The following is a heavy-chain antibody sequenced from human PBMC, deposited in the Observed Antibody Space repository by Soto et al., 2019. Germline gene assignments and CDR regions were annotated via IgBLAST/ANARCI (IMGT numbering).Heavy chain of an antibody. D-gene: IGHD3-16*01. CDR1: GFTFSSYA. J-gene: IGHJ4*02. CDR2: ISYDGSNK. CDR3: AREGD. V-gene: IGHV3-30-3*01. Sequence: QVQLVESGGGVVQPGRSLRLSCAASGFTFSSYAMHWVRQAPGKGLEWVAVISYDGSNKYYADSVKGRFTISSDNSKNTLYLQMNSMRAEDTAVYYCAREGDWGQGTLVTVSS.